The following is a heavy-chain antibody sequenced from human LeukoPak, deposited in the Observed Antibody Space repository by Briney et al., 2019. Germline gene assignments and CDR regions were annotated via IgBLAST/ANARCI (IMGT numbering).Heavy chain of an antibody. CDR1: GDSVSSNSAA. CDR3: TRSDCSSGRCPGFDN. J-gene: IGHJ4*02. D-gene: IGHD6-19*01. V-gene: IGHV6-1*01. CDR2: TYYRSKWFI. Sequence: SQTFSLTCGISGDSVSSNSAAWNWIRQSPSRGLEWLGRTYYRSKWFINYAPFVKSRIIINPGTPKNQVSLQLNSVTPEDTAVYYCTRSDCSSGRCPGFDNWGQGTLVTVSS.